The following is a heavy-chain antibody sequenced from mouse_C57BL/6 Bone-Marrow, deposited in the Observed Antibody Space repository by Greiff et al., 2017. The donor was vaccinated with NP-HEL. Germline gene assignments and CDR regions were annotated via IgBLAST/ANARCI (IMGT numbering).Heavy chain of an antibody. CDR1: GYTFTSYW. D-gene: IGHD1-1*01. J-gene: IGHJ3*01. CDR3: ARDYYGSSYRFAY. CDR2: IHPNSGST. Sequence: QVQLQQPGAELVKPGASVQLSCKASGYTFTSYWMHWVKQRPGQGLEWIGMIHPNSGSTNYNEKFKSKATLTVDKSSSTAYMQLSSLTSEDSAVYYCARDYYGSSYRFAYWGQGTLVTVSA. V-gene: IGHV1-64*01.